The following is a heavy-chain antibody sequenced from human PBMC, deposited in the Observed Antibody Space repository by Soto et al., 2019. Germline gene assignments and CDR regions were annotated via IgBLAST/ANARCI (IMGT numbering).Heavy chain of an antibody. CDR2: INPSTGTT. D-gene: IGHD2-15*01. V-gene: IGHV1-46*01. CDR3: ARDLVPYY. CDR1: GYTFTSYY. Sequence: ASVKVSCKASGYTFTSYYLHWVRQAPGQGLEWMAIINPSTGTTTYAQKFQGRVTMSSDSSTSTVYMELSRLRSEDTAVYYCARDLVPYYWGQGALVTVSS. J-gene: IGHJ4*02.